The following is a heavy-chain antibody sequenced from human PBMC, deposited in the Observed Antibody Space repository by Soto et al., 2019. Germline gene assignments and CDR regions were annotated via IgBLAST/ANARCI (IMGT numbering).Heavy chain of an antibody. CDR2: ISGSGGST. CDR3: ATCSSTSCYGAFDI. J-gene: IGHJ3*02. CDR1: GFTFSSYA. V-gene: IGHV3-23*01. Sequence: GGSLRLSCAASGFTFSSYAMSWVRQAPGKGLEWVSAISGSGGSTYYAHSVKGRFTISRDNSKNTLYLQMNSLRAEDAAVYYCATCSSTSCYGAFDIWGQGTMVTVSS. D-gene: IGHD2-2*01.